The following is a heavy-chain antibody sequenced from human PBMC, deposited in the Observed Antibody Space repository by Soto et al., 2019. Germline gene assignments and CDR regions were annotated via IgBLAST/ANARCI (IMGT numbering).Heavy chain of an antibody. CDR3: ARAIQSPSPDSSSWYLDY. CDR1: GYTFTSYD. D-gene: IGHD6-13*01. Sequence: ASVKVSCKASGYTFTSYDINWVRQATGQGLEWMGWMNPNSANTGYAQKFQGRVTMTRNTSISTAYMELSSLRSEDTAVYYCARAIQSPSPDSSSWYLDYWGQGTLVTVSS. J-gene: IGHJ4*02. CDR2: MNPNSANT. V-gene: IGHV1-8*01.